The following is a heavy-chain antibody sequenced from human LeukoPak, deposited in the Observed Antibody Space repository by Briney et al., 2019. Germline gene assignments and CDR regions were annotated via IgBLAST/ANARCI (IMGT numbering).Heavy chain of an antibody. J-gene: IGHJ6*02. Sequence: PGGSLRLSCAASGFTFSSNVMHCVRQAPGKGLEWVGFIWYDGSNKYYADSVKGRFTISRDNSKNTLYLQMNSLRVEDTAVYYCARPYYSNYYYYGMDVWGQGTTVTVSS. CDR1: GFTFSSNV. CDR3: ARPYYSNYYYYGMDV. V-gene: IGHV3-33*01. CDR2: IWYDGSNK. D-gene: IGHD3-22*01.